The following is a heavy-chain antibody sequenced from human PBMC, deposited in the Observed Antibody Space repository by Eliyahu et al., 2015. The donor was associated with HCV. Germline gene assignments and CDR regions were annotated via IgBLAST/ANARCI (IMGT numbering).Heavy chain of an antibody. CDR1: GGSFSGYY. J-gene: IGHJ4*02. Sequence: QVQLQQWGAGLLKPSETLSLTCAAYGGSFSGYYWSWIRQPPGKGLEWIGEINHSGSTNYNPSLKSRVTISVDTSKNQFSLKLSSVTAADTAVYYCARGRLAYDVWGSYRPYYFDYWGQGTLVTVSS. D-gene: IGHD3-16*02. CDR2: INHSGST. V-gene: IGHV4-34*01. CDR3: ARGRLAYDVWGSYRPYYFDY.